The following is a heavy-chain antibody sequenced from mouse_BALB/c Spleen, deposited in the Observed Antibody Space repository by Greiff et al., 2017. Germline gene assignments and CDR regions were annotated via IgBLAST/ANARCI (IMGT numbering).Heavy chain of an antibody. CDR2: IYPGGGYT. D-gene: IGHD2-4*01. Sequence: VQLQQSGAELVRPGTSVKISCKASGYTFTNYWLGWVKQRPGHGLEWIGDIYPGGGYTNYNEKFKGKATLTADTSSSTAYMQLSSLTSEDSAVYFCAYGNYDYDWFAYWGQGTLLTVSA. V-gene: IGHV1-63*02. CDR3: AYGNYDYDWFAY. CDR1: GYTFTNYW. J-gene: IGHJ3*01.